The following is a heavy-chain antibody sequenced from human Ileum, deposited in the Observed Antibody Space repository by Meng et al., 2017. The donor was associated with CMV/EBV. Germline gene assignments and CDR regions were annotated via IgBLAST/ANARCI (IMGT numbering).Heavy chain of an antibody. CDR3: VRDTPHGRFDP. D-gene: IGHD2-15*01. CDR1: GFTFNNYW. CDR2: IDNDGSDT. J-gene: IGHJ5*02. Sequence: GESLKISCAASGFTFNNYWMHWVRQAPGRGLVWLSRIDNDGSDTIYADSVKGRFTVSRDNARNTLYLQMNNLRDEDTAVYYCVRDTPHGRFDPWGQGTRVTGSS. V-gene: IGHV3-74*01.